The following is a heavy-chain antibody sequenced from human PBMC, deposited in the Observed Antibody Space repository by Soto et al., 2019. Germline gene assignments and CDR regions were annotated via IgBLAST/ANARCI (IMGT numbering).Heavy chain of an antibody. D-gene: IGHD3-9*01. J-gene: IGHJ6*02. V-gene: IGHV4-30-4*01. CDR1: GGSISSGDYY. CDR2: IYYSWST. Sequence: SETLSLTCTVSGGSISSGDYYWSWIRQPPGKGLEWIGYIYYSWSTYYNPSLNSRVTISVDTSKNQFSLKLSFVTAADTAVYYCARELRPYYDILTGYPSDYYYYGMDVWGQGTTVTVS. CDR3: ARELRPYYDILTGYPSDYYYYGMDV.